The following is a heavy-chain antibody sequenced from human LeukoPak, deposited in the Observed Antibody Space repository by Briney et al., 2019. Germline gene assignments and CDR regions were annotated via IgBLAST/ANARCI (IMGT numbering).Heavy chain of an antibody. CDR2: IYGGGST. CDR3: ARAYDSCGYWPEYFHH. D-gene: IGHD3-22*01. CDR1: GFAVSNNY. J-gene: IGHJ1*01. V-gene: IGHV3-53*04. Sequence: PGGSLILSCAASGFAVSNNYMSWVRQAPGKGLEWVSIIYGGGSTYYADSVNGRFTISRHNFKNTLFLQMNSLRTEDTAVYYCARAYDSCGYWPEYFHHWGQGTLVTVSS.